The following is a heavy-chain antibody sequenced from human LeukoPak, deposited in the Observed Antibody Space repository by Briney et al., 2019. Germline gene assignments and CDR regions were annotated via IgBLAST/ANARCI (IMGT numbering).Heavy chain of an antibody. J-gene: IGHJ6*03. CDR3: ARYYYGSGSYLHYYYYMDV. CDR2: IYYSGST. Sequence: SETLSLTCTVSGGSISSSSYYWGWIRQPPGKGLEWIGSIYYSGSTYYNPSLKSRVTISVDTSKNQFSLKLSSVTAADTAVYYCARYYYGSGSYLHYYYYMDVWGKGTTVTISS. D-gene: IGHD3-10*01. CDR1: GGSISSSSYY. V-gene: IGHV4-39*01.